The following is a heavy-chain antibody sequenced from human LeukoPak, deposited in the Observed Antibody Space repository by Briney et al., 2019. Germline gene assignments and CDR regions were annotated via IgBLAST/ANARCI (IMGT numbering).Heavy chain of an antibody. V-gene: IGHV3-23*01. Sequence: GGSLRLSCVASGFIFNKHAMSWVRQAPGKGLEWVSGLSGSGSSTDYADSVKGRFTISRDNSKNTLYLQMNSLRAEDTAVYYCARDPQADSSGYYWYYYYYGMDVWGQGTTVTVSS. CDR2: LSGSGSST. CDR3: ARDPQADSSGYYWYYYYYGMDV. J-gene: IGHJ6*02. D-gene: IGHD3-22*01. CDR1: GFIFNKHA.